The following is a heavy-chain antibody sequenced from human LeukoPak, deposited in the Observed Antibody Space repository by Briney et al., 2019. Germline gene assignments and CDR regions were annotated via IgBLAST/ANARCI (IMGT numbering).Heavy chain of an antibody. D-gene: IGHD2-2*01. CDR3: ARVGYCSSTRCSNWFDP. CDR1: GGSFSGYY. Sequence: SETLSLTCAVYGGSFSGYYWSWIRQPPGKGLEWIGEINHSGSTNYNPSLKSRVTISVDTSKNQFSLQLNSVTPEDTAVYYCARVGYCSSTRCSNWFDPWGQGTLVTVSS. CDR2: INHSGST. J-gene: IGHJ5*02. V-gene: IGHV4-34*01.